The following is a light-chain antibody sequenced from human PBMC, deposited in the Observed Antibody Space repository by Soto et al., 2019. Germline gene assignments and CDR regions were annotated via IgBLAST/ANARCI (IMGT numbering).Light chain of an antibody. V-gene: IGLV2-14*03. CDR2: DVS. Sequence: QSVLTQPASVSGSPGLPITISCTGTSSDVGAYNFVSWYQQHPDKAPKLMIFDVSNRPSGVSNRFSGSKSGNTASLTISGLQSEDEAEYYCGSYTTSSNYVFGTGTKVTVL. CDR1: SSDVGAYNF. J-gene: IGLJ1*01. CDR3: GSYTTSSNYV.